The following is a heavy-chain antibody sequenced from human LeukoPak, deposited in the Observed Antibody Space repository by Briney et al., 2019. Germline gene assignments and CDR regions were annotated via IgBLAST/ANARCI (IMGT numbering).Heavy chain of an antibody. J-gene: IGHJ4*02. V-gene: IGHV5-51*01. CDR3: ARVGSGEIVGAPLGH. CDR2: IYPGDSDT. CDR1: GYSFTSYW. D-gene: IGHD1-26*01. Sequence: GESLKISCKGSGYSFTSYWIGWVRQMPGKGLEWMGIIYPGDSDTRYSPSFQGQVTISADKSISTAYLQWSSLKASDTAMYYCARVGSGEIVGAPLGHWGQGTLVTVSS.